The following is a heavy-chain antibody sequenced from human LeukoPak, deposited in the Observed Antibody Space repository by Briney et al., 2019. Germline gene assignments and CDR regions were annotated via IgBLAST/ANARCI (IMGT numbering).Heavy chain of an antibody. V-gene: IGHV4-59*01. D-gene: IGHD5-18*01. J-gene: IGHJ6*03. Sequence: SETLSLTCTVSGGSISSYYWSWIRQPPGKGLEWIGYIHYSGSTNYNPSLRSRVTISVDTSKNQFSLKLSSVTAADTAVYYCARTTEGGYTYGYFYYYYMDVWAKGTTVTISS. CDR3: ARTTEGGYTYGYFYYYYMDV. CDR1: GGSISSYY. CDR2: IHYSGST.